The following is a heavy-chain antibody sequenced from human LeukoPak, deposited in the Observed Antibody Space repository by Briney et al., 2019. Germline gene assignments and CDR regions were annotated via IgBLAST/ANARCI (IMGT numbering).Heavy chain of an antibody. Sequence: GESLKISCKGSGYSFTSYWIGWVRQMPGKGLEWMGIIYPGDSDTRYSPSFQGQVTISADKSISTAYLQWSSLKASDTAMYYCARLAGYCSGGSCHCPTDYWGQGTLVTVSS. D-gene: IGHD2-15*01. J-gene: IGHJ4*02. CDR1: GYSFTSYW. CDR2: IYPGDSDT. CDR3: ARLAGYCSGGSCHCPTDY. V-gene: IGHV5-51*01.